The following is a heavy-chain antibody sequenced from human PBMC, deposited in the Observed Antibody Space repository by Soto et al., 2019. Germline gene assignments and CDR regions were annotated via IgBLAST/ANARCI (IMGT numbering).Heavy chain of an antibody. J-gene: IGHJ4*02. V-gene: IGHV1-8*01. D-gene: IGHD6-13*01. CDR2: MNPNSGNT. CDR1: GYTFTSYD. CDR3: ARVTDSSSWYRPPGY. Sequence: ASVKVSCKASGYTFTSYDINWVRQATGQGLEWMGWMNPNSGNTGYAQKCQGRVTMTRNTSISTAYMELSSLRSEDTAVYYCARVTDSSSWYRPPGYWGQGTLVTVSS.